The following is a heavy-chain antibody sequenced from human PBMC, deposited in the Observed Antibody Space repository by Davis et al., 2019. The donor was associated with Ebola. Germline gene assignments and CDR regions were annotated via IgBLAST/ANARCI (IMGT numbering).Heavy chain of an antibody. Sequence: ASVKVSCKASGYTFTDYYIQWVRQAPGQGLEWMGWINPNGGGVNYAQKFQGRVTITRNTSINTAYMELSSLRSEDTAVYYCAKRGGVSIYYYYGLDVWGQGTTVTVSS. CDR3: AKRGGVSIYYYYGLDV. J-gene: IGHJ6*02. CDR2: INPNGGGV. D-gene: IGHD3-10*01. V-gene: IGHV1-2*02. CDR1: GYTFTDYY.